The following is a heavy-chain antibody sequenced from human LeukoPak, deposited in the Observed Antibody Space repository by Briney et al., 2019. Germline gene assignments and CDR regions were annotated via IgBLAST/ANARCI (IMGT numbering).Heavy chain of an antibody. V-gene: IGHV3-23*01. D-gene: IGHD6-13*01. Sequence: PGGSLRLSFAASGFTFSSHAMSWVRQAPGKGLDWVSTVSSGGGTYYADSVKGRFTISRDNSKNTLYLQMNSLRAEDTAIYYCADGQQLCYWGPRTLVTVSS. CDR3: ADGQQLCY. CDR2: VSSGGGT. CDR1: GFTFSSHA. J-gene: IGHJ4*02.